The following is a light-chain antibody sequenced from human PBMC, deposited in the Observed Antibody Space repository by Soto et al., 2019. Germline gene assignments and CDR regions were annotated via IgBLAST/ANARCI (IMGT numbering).Light chain of an antibody. V-gene: IGKV3-20*01. CDR1: QSVSSSY. CDR3: QQYGSSPGVT. Sequence: EIVLTQSPCTLSLSPGERATLSCRSSQSVSSSYLAWYQQKPGQAPRLLIYGASSRATGIPDRFSGSGSGTDSTLTISRLEPEDFAVYYCQQYGSSPGVTFGGGTKVDIK. CDR2: GAS. J-gene: IGKJ4*01.